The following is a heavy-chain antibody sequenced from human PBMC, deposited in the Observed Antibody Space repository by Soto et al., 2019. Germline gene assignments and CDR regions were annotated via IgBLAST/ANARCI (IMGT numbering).Heavy chain of an antibody. J-gene: IGHJ6*02. D-gene: IGHD4-17*01. V-gene: IGHV4-61*01. CDR2: VYYSGRS. Sequence: QVQLQESGPGLVKPSETLSLTCTGSGAAVSRGSYYWSWIRQPPGMGLEWIGDVYYSGRSNYNPPRQSGVRMSLDTSKNRFSMRLTSLTAADPAVYSGARGSDGDSVGYLYYAMDVWCQGTRVTVFS. CDR3: ARGSDGDSVGYLYYAMDV. CDR1: GAAVSRGSYY.